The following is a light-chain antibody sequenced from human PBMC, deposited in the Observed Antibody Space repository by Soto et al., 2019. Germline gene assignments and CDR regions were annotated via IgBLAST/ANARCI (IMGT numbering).Light chain of an antibody. Sequence: QSALTQPASVSGSPGQSITISCTGTSSDVGGYNYVSWYQQHPGKAPKLMIYDVSNRPSGVSNRFFGSKSGNTASLTISGLQAEDEADYYCTSFTSGSTPYVFGTGTKLTVL. CDR2: DVS. J-gene: IGLJ1*01. CDR3: TSFTSGSTPYV. CDR1: SSDVGGYNY. V-gene: IGLV2-14*01.